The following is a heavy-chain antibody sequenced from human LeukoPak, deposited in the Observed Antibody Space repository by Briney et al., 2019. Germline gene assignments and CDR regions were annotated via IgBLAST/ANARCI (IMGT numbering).Heavy chain of an antibody. CDR2: IYTSGST. D-gene: IGHD2-2*01. V-gene: IGHV4-4*09. CDR3: ARHQYLYYYRDV. J-gene: IGHJ6*03. Sequence: PSETLSLTCTVSGGSISSYYWSWIRQPPGKGLEWIGYIYTSGSTNYNPSLKSRVTISVDTSKNQFSLKLSSVIAADTAVYYCARHQYLYYYRDVWGKGTTVTVSS. CDR1: GGSISSYY.